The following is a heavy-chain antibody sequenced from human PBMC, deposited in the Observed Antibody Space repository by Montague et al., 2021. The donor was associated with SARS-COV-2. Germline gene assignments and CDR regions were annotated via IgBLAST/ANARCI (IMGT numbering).Heavy chain of an antibody. J-gene: IGHJ4*02. CDR1: GGSISSGNW. CDR3: ARFFSSWTD. D-gene: IGHD6-13*01. Sequence: GTLSLTCAVSGGSISSGNWWSWVRQPPGKGLEWIGEIYHSGSTNYNPSLKSRVTISLDKSKNQFSLNLSSATAADTAVYYCARFFSSWTDWGQGTLVTVSS. CDR2: IYHSGST. V-gene: IGHV4-4*02.